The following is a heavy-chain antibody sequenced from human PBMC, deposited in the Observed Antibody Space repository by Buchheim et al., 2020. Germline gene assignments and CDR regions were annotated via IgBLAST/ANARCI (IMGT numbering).Heavy chain of an antibody. CDR1: GGSVSSDPCF. V-gene: IGHV4-61*01. CDR3: ARGRRYCSGGSCYSNNWVDP. Sequence: QVQLQESGPGLVKPSETLSLTCTVSGGSVSSDPCFWSWIRQPPGKELEWISNIYYTGRTNYNPSLKSRVTISVDTSKNQFSLNLTSVNAADTAVYYCARGRRYCSGGSCYSNNWVDPWGQGTL. J-gene: IGHJ5*02. CDR2: IYYTGRT. D-gene: IGHD2-15*01.